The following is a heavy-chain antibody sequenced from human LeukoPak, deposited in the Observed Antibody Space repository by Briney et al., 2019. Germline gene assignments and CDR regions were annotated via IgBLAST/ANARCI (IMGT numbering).Heavy chain of an antibody. CDR1: GGSISSGGYY. Sequence: SQTLSLTCTVSGGSISSGGYYWSWIRQPPGKRPKWMAYISDSGSDIYNPSLKSRVAISVDTSKNQFSLKVTSVTAADTAVYFCARHRRNYYGTGGSPFDFWGQGILVTVSS. V-gene: IGHV4-61*08. CDR2: ISDSGSD. D-gene: IGHD3-10*01. J-gene: IGHJ4*02. CDR3: ARHRRNYYGTGGSPFDF.